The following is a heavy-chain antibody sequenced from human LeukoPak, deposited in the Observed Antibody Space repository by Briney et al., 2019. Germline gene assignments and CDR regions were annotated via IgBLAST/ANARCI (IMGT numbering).Heavy chain of an antibody. Sequence: SETLSLTCTVSGGSISSYYWSWIRQPPGKGLEWIGYIYYSGSTNSNPSLKSRVTISVDTSKNQFSLKLSSVTAADTAVYYCARGVLGYDSSGSDAFDIWGQGTMVTVSS. CDR2: IYYSGST. CDR1: GGSISSYY. CDR3: ARGVLGYDSSGSDAFDI. J-gene: IGHJ3*02. D-gene: IGHD3-22*01. V-gene: IGHV4-59*01.